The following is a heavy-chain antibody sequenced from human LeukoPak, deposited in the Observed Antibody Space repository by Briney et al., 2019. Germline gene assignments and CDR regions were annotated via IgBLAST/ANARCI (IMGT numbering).Heavy chain of an antibody. CDR1: GFTFSSYA. V-gene: IGHV3-23*01. D-gene: IGHD3-10*01. Sequence: GGSLRLSCAASGFTFSSYAMSWVRQAPGKGLEWVSAISGSGGSTYYADSVKGRFTISRDNSKNKLYLQMNSLRAEDTAVDYCAKGSSLFVGELFYWGQGTLVTVSS. J-gene: IGHJ4*02. CDR2: ISGSGGST. CDR3: AKGSSLFVGELFY.